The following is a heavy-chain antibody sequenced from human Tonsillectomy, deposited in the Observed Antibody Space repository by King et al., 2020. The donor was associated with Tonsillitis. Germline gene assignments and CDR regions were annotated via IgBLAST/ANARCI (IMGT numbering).Heavy chain of an antibody. Sequence: VQLVESGGGVVQPGGSLRLSCAASGFTFSSYGMHWVRQAPGKGLEWVAFIRYDGSNKYYADSVKGRFTISRDNSKNTLYLQMNSLRAEDTAVYYCAKDRWFNYYASSGYSAGGGGGPYYYYGMDVWGQGTTVTVSS. V-gene: IGHV3-30*02. CDR3: AKDRWFNYYASSGYSAGGGGGPYYYYGMDV. D-gene: IGHD3-22*01. J-gene: IGHJ6*02. CDR2: IRYDGSNK. CDR1: GFTFSSYG.